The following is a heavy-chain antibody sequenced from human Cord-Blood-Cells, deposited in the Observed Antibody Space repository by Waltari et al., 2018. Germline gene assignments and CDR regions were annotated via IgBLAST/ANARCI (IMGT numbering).Heavy chain of an antibody. J-gene: IGHJ4*02. V-gene: IGHV3-9*01. D-gene: IGHD3-3*01. Sequence: EVQLVESGGGLVQPGRSLRLSCAASGFTFDDYAMHWVRQAPGKGLEWVSGISWNSGSIGYADSVKGRFTMSRDNAKNSLYLQMNSLRAEDTALYYCAKDYDFWSGYYDYWGQGTLVTVSS. CDR2: ISWNSGSI. CDR3: AKDYDFWSGYYDY. CDR1: GFTFDDYA.